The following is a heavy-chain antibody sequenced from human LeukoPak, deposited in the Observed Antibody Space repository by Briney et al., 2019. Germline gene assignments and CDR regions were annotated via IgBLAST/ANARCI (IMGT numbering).Heavy chain of an antibody. J-gene: IGHJ4*02. Sequence: ASVKVSCKASGYSFTTFAMNWVRQAPGQGPEWMGWINTNTGDPTYAQGFTGRFVFSVDTSVSTAYLQITSLTAEDTAVYFCARESDSPPYYFDSWGQGTLVTVSS. CDR2: INTNTGDP. CDR3: ARESDSPPYYFDS. V-gene: IGHV7-4-1*02. CDR1: GYSFTTFA. D-gene: IGHD2-21*02.